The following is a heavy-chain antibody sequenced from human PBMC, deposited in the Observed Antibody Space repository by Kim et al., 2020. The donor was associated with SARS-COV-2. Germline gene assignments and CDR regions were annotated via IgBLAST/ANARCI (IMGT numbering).Heavy chain of an antibody. Sequence: SETLSLTCTVSGGSISNSYDFWGWIRQPPGKGLEWIGIIYHSGTTYYSPSLRSRVTISIDASKNQFSLKLNSVTAADTAVYYCATLPGRVPAAMRWFDPWGQGTLVTVSS. CDR3: ATLPGRVPAAMRWFDP. V-gene: IGHV4-39*01. CDR2: IYHSGTT. CDR1: GGSISNSYDF. D-gene: IGHD2-2*01. J-gene: IGHJ5*02.